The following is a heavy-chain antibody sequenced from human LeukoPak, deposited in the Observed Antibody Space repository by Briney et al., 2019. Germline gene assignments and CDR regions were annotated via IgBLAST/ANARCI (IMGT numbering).Heavy chain of an antibody. D-gene: IGHD4-17*01. J-gene: IGHJ4*02. CDR2: IYYSGST. CDR1: GGSISSGGYY. V-gene: IGHV4-31*03. CDR3: ARAHDYGPDY. Sequence: SETLSLTCTVSGGSISSGGYYWSWIRQHPGTGLEWIGYIYYSGSTYYNPSLKSRVTISVHTSKNQFSLKLSSVTAADTAVYYCARAHDYGPDYWGQGTLVTVSS.